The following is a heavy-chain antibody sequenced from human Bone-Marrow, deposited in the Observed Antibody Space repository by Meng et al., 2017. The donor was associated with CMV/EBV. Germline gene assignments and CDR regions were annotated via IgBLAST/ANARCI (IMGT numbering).Heavy chain of an antibody. J-gene: IGHJ3*02. Sequence: GESLKISCAASGFTFSSYWMNWVRQAPGKGLEWVSVIYSGGSTYYADSVKGRFTMSRDNSKNTVYLQMNSLRAEDTAVYYCASGTYCSSTSCTNAFDIWGQGTMVTVSS. CDR3: ASGTYCSSTSCTNAFDI. V-gene: IGHV3-66*02. CDR2: IYSGGST. CDR1: GFTFSSYW. D-gene: IGHD2-2*01.